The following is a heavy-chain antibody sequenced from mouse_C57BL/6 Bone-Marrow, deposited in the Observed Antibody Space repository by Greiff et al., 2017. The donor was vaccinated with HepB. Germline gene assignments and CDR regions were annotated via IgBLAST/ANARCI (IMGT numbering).Heavy chain of an antibody. J-gene: IGHJ4*01. V-gene: IGHV1-76*01. D-gene: IGHD1-1*01. CDR1: GYTFTDYY. Sequence: QVQLQQSGAELVRPGASVKMSCKASGYTFTDYYINWVKQRPGQGLEWIARIYPGSGNTYYNEKFKGKATLTAEKSSSTAYMQLSSLTSEDSAVYFCARGRYGSSDYAMDYWGQGTSVTVSP. CDR3: ARGRYGSSDYAMDY. CDR2: IYPGSGNT.